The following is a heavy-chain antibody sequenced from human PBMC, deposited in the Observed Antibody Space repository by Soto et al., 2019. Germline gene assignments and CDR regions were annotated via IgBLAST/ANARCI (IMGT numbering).Heavy chain of an antibody. D-gene: IGHD5-18*01. Sequence: QVQLVQSGAEVKKPGASVKVSCKASGYTFTSYGISWVRQAPGQGLEWMGWISAYNGNTNYAQKLQGRVTMNTDTXXXXXXXXXXXXXXXXXXXXXXXXGXXVETGSYWGQGTLVTVSS. V-gene: IGHV1-18*01. J-gene: IGHJ4*02. CDR1: GYTFTSYG. CDR3: XXGXXVETGSY. CDR2: ISAYNGNT.